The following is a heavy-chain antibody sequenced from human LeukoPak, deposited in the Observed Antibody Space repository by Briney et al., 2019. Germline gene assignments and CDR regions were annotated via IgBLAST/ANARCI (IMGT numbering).Heavy chain of an antibody. CDR3: ARGWYSSGWSGGYFDY. V-gene: IGHV4-59*01. CDR1: GGSISSFY. D-gene: IGHD6-19*01. CDR2: IYYTGST. Sequence: SETLSLTCSVFGGSISSFYWTWIRQPPRKGLEWIGYIYYTGSTNSNPALKSRVTISVDTSKNQFSLKLGTVTAADTAVYYCARGWYSSGWSGGYFDYWGQGTLATVSS. J-gene: IGHJ4*02.